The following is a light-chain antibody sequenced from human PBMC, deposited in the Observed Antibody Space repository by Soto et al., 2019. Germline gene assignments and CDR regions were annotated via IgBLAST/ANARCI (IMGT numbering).Light chain of an antibody. J-gene: IGLJ2*01. Sequence: QAVVTQPPSVSGAPGQRVTISCTGSSSNIGAGYDVHWYQQLPGTAPKLLIHGNSNRPSGVPDRFSGSKSGTSASLAITGLQAEYGADYYCQSYDSSLSGYVVFGGGTKLTVL. CDR2: GNS. CDR3: QSYDSSLSGYVV. V-gene: IGLV1-40*01. CDR1: SSNIGAGYD.